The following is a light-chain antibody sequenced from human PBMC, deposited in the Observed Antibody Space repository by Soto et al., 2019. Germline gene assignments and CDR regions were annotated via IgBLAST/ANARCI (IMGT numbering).Light chain of an antibody. J-gene: IGKJ1*01. CDR2: SAI. Sequence: DIQLTQSPPSLSASVGETITITCRASQSVSTYLNWYQQRPGKAPSLLIYSAISLQSGVPSRFSGSGSGTDFTLTIRNLQPEDFAVYYCQHSFRSPRRFGQGTKVDIK. V-gene: IGKV1-39*01. CDR1: QSVSTY. CDR3: QHSFRSPRR.